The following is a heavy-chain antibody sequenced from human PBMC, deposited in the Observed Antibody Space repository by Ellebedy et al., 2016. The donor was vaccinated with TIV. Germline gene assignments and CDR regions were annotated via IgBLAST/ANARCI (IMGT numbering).Heavy chain of an antibody. J-gene: IGHJ4*02. D-gene: IGHD3-10*01. CDR2: IKSKTDGGTT. CDR3: TTDMRTMVRGVILNLGGFDY. CDR1: GFTFSNAW. V-gene: IGHV3-15*07. Sequence: GESLKISCAASGFTFSNAWMNWVRQAPGKGLEWVGRIKSKTDGGTTDYAAPVKGRFTISRDDSKNTLYLQMNSLKTEDTAVYYCTTDMRTMVRGVILNLGGFDYWGQGTLVTVSS.